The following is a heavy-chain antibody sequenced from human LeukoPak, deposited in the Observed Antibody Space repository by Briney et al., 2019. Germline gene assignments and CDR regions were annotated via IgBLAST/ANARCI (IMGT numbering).Heavy chain of an antibody. J-gene: IGHJ5*01. CDR3: ARDFAS. CDR1: GFTFSTYD. CDR2: ITSDSGYM. Sequence: GGSLRLSCAASGFTFSTYDMVWVRQAPGMGLEWVSTITSDSGYMYYADSVKGRFTISRDNAKNSLYLQMNILRVEDTAVYYCARDFASWGQGTLVTVSS. V-gene: IGHV3-21*01.